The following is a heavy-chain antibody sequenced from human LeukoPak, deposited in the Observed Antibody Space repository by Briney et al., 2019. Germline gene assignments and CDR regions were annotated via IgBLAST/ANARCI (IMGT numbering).Heavy chain of an antibody. Sequence: GGSLRLFCAASGFTFNSYWMSWVRQAPGKGLEWVANIKQDGSEKYYVDSVKGRFTISRDNAMNSLYLQMNSLRAEDTAVYFCARDRRGPFDYWGQGTLVTVSS. V-gene: IGHV3-7*03. D-gene: IGHD3-10*01. CDR2: IKQDGSEK. CDR1: GFTFNSYW. CDR3: ARDRRGPFDY. J-gene: IGHJ4*02.